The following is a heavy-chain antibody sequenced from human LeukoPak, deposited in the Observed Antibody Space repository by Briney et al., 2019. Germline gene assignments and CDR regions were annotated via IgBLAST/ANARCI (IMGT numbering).Heavy chain of an antibody. CDR2: IYHSGTT. V-gene: IGHV4-4*02. J-gene: IGHJ4*02. CDR3: ARAAAWFGES. Sequence: SETLSLTCAVSGGSTRSSDWWSWVRQPPGKGLEWIGDIYHSGTTNYNPSLKSRVTISVDKSKNQFSLRLSSVTAADTAVYYCARAAAWFGESWGQGTLVTVSS. CDR1: GGSTRSSDW. D-gene: IGHD3-10*01.